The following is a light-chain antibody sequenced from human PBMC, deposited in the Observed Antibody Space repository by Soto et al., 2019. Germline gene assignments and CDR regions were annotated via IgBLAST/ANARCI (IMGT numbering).Light chain of an antibody. CDR2: AAS. V-gene: IGKV1-9*01. CDR1: QDISSY. Sequence: IQLTQSPSSLSASVGDRVTITCRASQDISSYLAWYQQKPGRAPKLLIHAASILQSGVPSRFSGSGSETDFTLTIDTLQPEYFATYFCQQSYSTPPWTFGQGTKVEIK. J-gene: IGKJ1*01. CDR3: QQSYSTPPWT.